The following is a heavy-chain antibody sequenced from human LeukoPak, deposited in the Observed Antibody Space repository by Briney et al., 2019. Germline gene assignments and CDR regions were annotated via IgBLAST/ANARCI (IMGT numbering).Heavy chain of an antibody. J-gene: IGHJ4*02. CDR2: INPSGGTT. D-gene: IGHD5-18*01. V-gene: IGHV1-46*01. CDR1: GYSFTSYY. CDR3: ARVRGYSLFGY. Sequence: ASVKVSCKAFGYSFTSYYMHWVRQAPGQGLEWMGIINPSGGTTSYAQRFQDRVTMTRDTSTSTVYMELSSLRPEDTAVYFCARVRGYSLFGYWGQGILVTVSS.